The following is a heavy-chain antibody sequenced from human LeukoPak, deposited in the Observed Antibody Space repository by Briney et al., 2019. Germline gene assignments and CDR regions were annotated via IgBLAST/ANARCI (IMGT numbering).Heavy chain of an antibody. D-gene: IGHD2-2*01. CDR1: GASISSGGSY. CDR3: ARDRVGYCRSIRCFNNWFDP. Sequence: SETLSLTCTVSGASISSGGSYWSWIRQPAGKGLEWIGRIDSSGNTKYKPSLKSRVIMSVDVSRNQFSLKMNSVSGADTAVYYCARDRVGYCRSIRCFNNWFDPWGQGTLVTVSS. J-gene: IGHJ5*02. V-gene: IGHV4-61*02. CDR2: IDSSGNT.